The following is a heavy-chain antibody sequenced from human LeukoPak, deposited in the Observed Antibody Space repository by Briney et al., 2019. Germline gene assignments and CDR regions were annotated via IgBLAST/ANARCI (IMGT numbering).Heavy chain of an antibody. CDR3: ARREWSGYYGEY. CDR1: GYTFTGHF. CDR2: IDPNSGGT. D-gene: IGHD3-3*01. Sequence: GASVKVSCKASGYTFTGHFIHWVRQAPGQGLGWVGWIDPNSGGTKYAQKFQGRVTMTRDTSISTAYMELTRLTSDDTAVYYCARREWSGYYGEYWGQGTLVLVSS. V-gene: IGHV1-2*02. J-gene: IGHJ4*02.